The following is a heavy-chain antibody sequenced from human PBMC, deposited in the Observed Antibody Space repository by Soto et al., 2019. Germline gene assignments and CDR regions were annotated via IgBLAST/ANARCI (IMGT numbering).Heavy chain of an antibody. CDR2: INSDGSST. CDR1: GFTFSSYW. CDR3: ARVLKYSGYDS. Sequence: GGSLILSCAASGFTFSSYWMHWVRQAPGKGLVWVSRINSDGSSTSYADSVKGRFTISRDNAKNTLYLQMNSLRAEDTAVYYCARVLKYSGYDSWGQGTLVTVSS. V-gene: IGHV3-74*01. J-gene: IGHJ5*02. D-gene: IGHD5-12*01.